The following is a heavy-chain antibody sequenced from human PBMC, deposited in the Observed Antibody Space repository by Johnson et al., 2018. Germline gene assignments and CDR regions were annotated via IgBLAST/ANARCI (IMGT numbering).Heavy chain of an antibody. V-gene: IGHV4-34*01. CDR3: ARGTLGYCSGGSCYLRSGYNWFDP. J-gene: IGHJ5*02. CDR1: GGSFSGYY. D-gene: IGHD2-15*01. Sequence: QVQLQESGAGLLKPSETLSLTCAVYGGSFSGYYWSWIRQPPGKGLEWIGEINHSGSTNYNPSLKSRVTISVDTSKNQFSLKLSSVTAADTAVYYCARGTLGYCSGGSCYLRSGYNWFDPWGQGTLVTVSP. CDR2: INHSGST.